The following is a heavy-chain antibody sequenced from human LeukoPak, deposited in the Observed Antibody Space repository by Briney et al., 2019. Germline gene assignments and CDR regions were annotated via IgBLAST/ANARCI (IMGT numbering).Heavy chain of an antibody. V-gene: IGHV3-23*01. D-gene: IGHD3-10*01. CDR1: GFTFSTYA. Sequence: GGSLRLSCAASGFTFSTYAMTWVRQAPGKGLEWVSAISGSGVSTYYADSVKGRFTISRDNSQNTLYLQMNSLRAEDTAVYYCAKDLRRYYYGSGSYTTLDYWGQGTLVTVSS. CDR2: ISGSGVST. J-gene: IGHJ4*02. CDR3: AKDLRRYYYGSGSYTTLDY.